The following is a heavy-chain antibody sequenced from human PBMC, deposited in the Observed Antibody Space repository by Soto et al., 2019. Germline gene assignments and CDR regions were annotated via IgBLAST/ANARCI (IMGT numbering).Heavy chain of an antibody. J-gene: IGHJ5*02. CDR1: GYTFTSYG. V-gene: IGHV1-18*01. CDR3: ARTPGRVVVPAAIEWFDP. CDR2: ISAYNGNT. D-gene: IGHD2-2*01. Sequence: QVQLVQYGAEVKKPGASVKVSCKASGYTFTSYGISWVQQAPGQGLEWMGWISAYNGNTNYAQKLQGRVTMTTDTSTSTAYMELRSLRSDDTAVYYCARTPGRVVVPAAIEWFDPWGQGTLVTVSS.